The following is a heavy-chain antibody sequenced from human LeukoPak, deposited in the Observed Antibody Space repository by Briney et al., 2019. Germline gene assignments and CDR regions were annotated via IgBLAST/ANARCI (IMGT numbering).Heavy chain of an antibody. Sequence: SETLSLTCTVSGGYISSSSYYWGWIRQPPGKGLEWIGSIYYSGSTYYNPSLKSRVTISVDTSKNQFSLKLSSVTAADTAVYYCARLSSSSWYSYYFDYWGQGTLVTVSS. D-gene: IGHD6-13*01. CDR2: IYYSGST. V-gene: IGHV4-39*01. CDR3: ARLSSSSWYSYYFDY. J-gene: IGHJ4*02. CDR1: GGYISSSSYY.